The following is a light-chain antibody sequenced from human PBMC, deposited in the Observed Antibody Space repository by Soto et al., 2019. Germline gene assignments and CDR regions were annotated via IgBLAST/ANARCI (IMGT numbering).Light chain of an antibody. CDR3: AVWDDSLNGVV. J-gene: IGLJ2*01. V-gene: IGLV1-44*01. CDR2: SNN. CDR1: SSNIGSNT. Sequence: QSVLTQPPSASGTPGQRVTISCSGSSSNIGSNTVNWYQQLPGTAPKLFIYSNNQRPSGVPDRFFGSKSGTSASLAISGLQSEDEADYYCAVWDDSLNGVVFGGGTKVTVL.